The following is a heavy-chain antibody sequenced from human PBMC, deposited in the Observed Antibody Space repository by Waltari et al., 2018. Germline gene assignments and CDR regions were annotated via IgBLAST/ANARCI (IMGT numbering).Heavy chain of an antibody. Sequence: LHLQESGRGLGKRSETLSLTCGVTRGSITNSRHYRGWIRQTPGKGLEWIATISYTGATYNNPSLKRRVTKTGDTSIHQFALKFTSVTAADTAVYYCATSIGASIGTAAFDVWGRGALVTVSS. V-gene: IGHV4-39*01. CDR2: ISYTGAT. J-gene: IGHJ3*01. CDR3: ATSIGASIGTAAFDV. CDR1: RGSITNSRHY. D-gene: IGHD3-16*01.